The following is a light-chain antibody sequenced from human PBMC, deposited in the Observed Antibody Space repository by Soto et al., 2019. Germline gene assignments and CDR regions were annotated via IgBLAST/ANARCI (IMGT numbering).Light chain of an antibody. V-gene: IGLV2-14*01. CDR2: EVI. Sequence: QSVLTQSACVSGSPGQSITIPCTGTSSDVGGYDYVSWYQQHPGKVPKLIIYEVIKRPSGVSHRFSGSKSGNTASLTISGLQTEDEADYYCSSYTTSSALVFGGGTKVTVL. CDR3: SSYTTSSALV. J-gene: IGLJ2*01. CDR1: SSDVGGYDY.